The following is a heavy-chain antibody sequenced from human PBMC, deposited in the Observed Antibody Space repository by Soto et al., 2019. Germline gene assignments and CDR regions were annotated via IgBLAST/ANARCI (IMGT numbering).Heavy chain of an antibody. Sequence: SETLSLTCAVSGGSISSSNWWSWVRQPPGKGLEWIGEIYHSGSTNYNPSLKSRVTISVDTSKNQFSLKLSSVTAADTAVYYCASASEPYCSSTSCYWNGAWLDYWGQGTLVTVSS. CDR2: IYHSGST. V-gene: IGHV4-4*02. CDR1: GGSISSSNW. D-gene: IGHD2-2*01. J-gene: IGHJ4*02. CDR3: ASASEPYCSSTSCYWNGAWLDY.